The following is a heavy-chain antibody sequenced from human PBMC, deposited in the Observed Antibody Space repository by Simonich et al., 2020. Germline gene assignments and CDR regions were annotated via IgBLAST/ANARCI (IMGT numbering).Heavy chain of an antibody. Sequence: QVQLVQSGAEVKKPGASVKVSCKASGYTFTGYYMHWVRQAPGQGLEWMGRRYPKSGGTNYAQKFKGRVTMNRETSISTAYMELSRLRSDDTAVYYCARGPRWTGDDAFDIWGQGTMVTVSS. J-gene: IGHJ3*02. V-gene: IGHV1-2*02. D-gene: IGHD7-27*01. CDR1: GYTFTGYY. CDR3: ARGPRWTGDDAFDI. CDR2: RYPKSGGT.